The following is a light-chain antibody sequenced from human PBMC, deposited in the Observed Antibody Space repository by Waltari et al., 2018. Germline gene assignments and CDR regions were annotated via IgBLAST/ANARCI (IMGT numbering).Light chain of an antibody. J-gene: IGKJ5*01. Sequence: DIEMTQSPDFLAVSLGERATINCKSSQSLFSTSNSKTYISWYQQKPGQPPKLLIYWASTRGSGVPDRFSGSGSGTDFTLTISSLQAEDVAVYYCHHYYIPPLTFGQGTRLEIK. CDR1: QSLFSTSNSKTY. CDR3: HHYYIPPLT. CDR2: WAS. V-gene: IGKV4-1*01.